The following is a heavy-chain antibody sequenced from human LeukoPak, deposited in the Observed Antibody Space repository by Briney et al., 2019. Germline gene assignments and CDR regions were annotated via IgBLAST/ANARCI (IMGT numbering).Heavy chain of an antibody. Sequence: GASVNVSCKASGYTFTSYDINWVRQATAQGHERMGWMNPNSGNTGYAQKFQGRVTMTRNTSISTAYMELSSLRSEDTAVYYCARGGYSYGFDYWGQGTLVTVSS. V-gene: IGHV1-8*01. CDR1: GYTFTSYD. CDR3: ARGGYSYGFDY. D-gene: IGHD5-18*01. CDR2: MNPNSGNT. J-gene: IGHJ4*02.